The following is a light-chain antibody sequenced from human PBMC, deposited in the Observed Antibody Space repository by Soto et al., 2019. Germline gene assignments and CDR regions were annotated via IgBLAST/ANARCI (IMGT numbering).Light chain of an antibody. CDR1: QSISSW. J-gene: IGKJ2*01. Sequence: DIPMTQSPSTLSASVGDRVTITCRASQSISSWLAWYQQKPGKAPKLLIYKASSLESGVPSRFSGSGSGTEFPLTISSLQPDDFATYYCQQYNSFKYTFGQGTKLEIK. V-gene: IGKV1-5*03. CDR2: KAS. CDR3: QQYNSFKYT.